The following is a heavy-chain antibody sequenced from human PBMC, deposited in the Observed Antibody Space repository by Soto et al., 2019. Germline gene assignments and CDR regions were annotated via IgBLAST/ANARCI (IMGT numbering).Heavy chain of an antibody. J-gene: IGHJ4*02. Sequence: QVQLVQSGAEVKKPGSSVKVSCKASGGTFSSYAISWVRQAPGQGLEWMGGIIPIFGTANYAQKFQGRVTITADETTSTAYMELSSLRSDDTAVYYCARSPGDGYNYYFDYWGQGTLVTVSS. CDR1: GGTFSSYA. CDR2: IIPIFGTA. D-gene: IGHD1-1*01. CDR3: ARSPGDGYNYYFDY. V-gene: IGHV1-69*01.